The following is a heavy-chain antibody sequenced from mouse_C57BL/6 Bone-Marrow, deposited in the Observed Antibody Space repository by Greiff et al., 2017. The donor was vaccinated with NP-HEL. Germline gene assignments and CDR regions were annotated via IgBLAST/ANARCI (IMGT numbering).Heavy chain of an antibody. Sequence: EVKLVESGGGLVQPGGSLKLSCAASGFTFSDYGMAWVRQAPRKGPEWVAFISNLAYSIYYADTVTGRFTISRENAKNTLYLEMSSLRSEDTAMYYCARSSSGTDGFAYWGQGTLVTVSA. J-gene: IGHJ3*01. CDR2: ISNLAYSI. CDR3: ARSSSGTDGFAY. V-gene: IGHV5-15*01. D-gene: IGHD3-2*02. CDR1: GFTFSDYG.